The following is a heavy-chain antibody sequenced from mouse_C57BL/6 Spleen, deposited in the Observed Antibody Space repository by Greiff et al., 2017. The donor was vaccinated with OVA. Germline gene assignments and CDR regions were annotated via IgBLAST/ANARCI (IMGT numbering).Heavy chain of an antibody. D-gene: IGHD2-4*01. V-gene: IGHV1-15*01. J-gene: IGHJ3*01. CDR1: GYTFTDYE. Sequence: SGAELVRPGASVTLSCKASGYTFTDYEMHWVKQTPVHGLEWIGAIDPETGGTAYNQKFKGKAILTADKSSSTAYMELRSLTSEDSAVYYCTRSEYDYSPWFAYWGQGTLVTVSA. CDR3: TRSEYDYSPWFAY. CDR2: IDPETGGT.